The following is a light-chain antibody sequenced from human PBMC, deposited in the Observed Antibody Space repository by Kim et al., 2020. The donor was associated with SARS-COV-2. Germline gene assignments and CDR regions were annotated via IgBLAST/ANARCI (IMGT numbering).Light chain of an antibody. V-gene: IGKV3-15*01. CDR3: QQYTYWPPWT. J-gene: IGKJ1*01. CDR2: GAS. CDR1: QSVSNN. Sequence: SPGERATLSCRASQSVSNNLAWYQQKPGQAPRLLIYGASTRATGVPARFSGGGSGTEFTLTISSLQSEDFAIYYCQQYTYWPPWTFGQGTKVDIK.